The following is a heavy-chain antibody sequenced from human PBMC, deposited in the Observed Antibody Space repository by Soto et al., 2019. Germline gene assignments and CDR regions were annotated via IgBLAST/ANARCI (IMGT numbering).Heavy chain of an antibody. Sequence: GESLKISCKGSGYSFTSYWIGWVRQMPGKGLEWMGIIYPGDSDTRYSPSFQGQVTISADKSISTAYLQWSSLKASDTAMYCCARRSSSSPTDWYFDLWGRGTLVTVSS. CDR3: ARRSSSSPTDWYFDL. V-gene: IGHV5-51*01. J-gene: IGHJ2*01. CDR2: IYPGDSDT. CDR1: GYSFTSYW. D-gene: IGHD6-6*01.